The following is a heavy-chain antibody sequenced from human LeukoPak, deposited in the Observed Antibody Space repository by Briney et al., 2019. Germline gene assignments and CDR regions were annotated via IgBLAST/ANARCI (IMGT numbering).Heavy chain of an antibody. CDR1: GFIFSHYG. J-gene: IGHJ4*02. V-gene: IGHV3-30*18. Sequence: PGRSLRLSCAASGFIFSHYGMHWDRQAPGKGLEWVAVISYDGSNKYNADSVKGRFTISRDISKNTLYLQMNSLRAEDTAVYYCAKELQAAGTYFEYWGQGTLVTVSS. D-gene: IGHD6-13*01. CDR3: AKELQAAGTYFEY. CDR2: ISYDGSNK.